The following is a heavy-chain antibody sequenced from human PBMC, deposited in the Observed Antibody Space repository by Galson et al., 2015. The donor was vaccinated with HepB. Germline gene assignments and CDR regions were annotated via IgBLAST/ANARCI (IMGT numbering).Heavy chain of an antibody. D-gene: IGHD3-22*01. CDR2: FDPEDGET. Sequence: SVKVSCKVSGHTLTELSMHWVRQAPGKGLEWMGGFDPEDGETIYAQKFQGRVTMTEDTSTDTAYMELSSLRSGDTAVYYCVRDLAAFDYESSGYYWGQGTLVTVSS. CDR1: GHTLTELS. V-gene: IGHV1-24*01. J-gene: IGHJ4*02. CDR3: VRDLAAFDYESSGYY.